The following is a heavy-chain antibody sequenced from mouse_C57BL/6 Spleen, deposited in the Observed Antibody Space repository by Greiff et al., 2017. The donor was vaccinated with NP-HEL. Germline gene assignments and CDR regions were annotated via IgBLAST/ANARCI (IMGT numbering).Heavy chain of an antibody. D-gene: IGHD1-1*01. CDR3: ARSFPYYGSSRDY. Sequence: EVQLQQSGPELVKPGASVKISCKASGYTFTDYYMNWVKQSHGKSLEWIGDINPNNGGTSYNQQFKGKATLTVDKSSRTAYMELRSLTSEDSAVYYCARSFPYYGSSRDYWGQGTTLTVSS. V-gene: IGHV1-26*01. J-gene: IGHJ2*01. CDR2: INPNNGGT. CDR1: GYTFTDYY.